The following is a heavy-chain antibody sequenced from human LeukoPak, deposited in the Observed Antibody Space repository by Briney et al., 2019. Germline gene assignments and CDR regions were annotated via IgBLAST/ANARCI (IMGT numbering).Heavy chain of an antibody. D-gene: IGHD3-10*01. CDR3: ARDRYGGSGSYYNAPYYYYGMDV. J-gene: IGHJ6*02. CDR2: IYSGGST. Sequence: GGSLRLPCAASGFTVSSNYMSWVRQAPGKGLEWVSVIYSGGSTYYADSVKGRFTISRDNSKNTLYLQMNSLRAEDTAVYYCARDRYGGSGSYYNAPYYYYGMDVWGQGTTVTVSS. V-gene: IGHV3-66*01. CDR1: GFTVSSNY.